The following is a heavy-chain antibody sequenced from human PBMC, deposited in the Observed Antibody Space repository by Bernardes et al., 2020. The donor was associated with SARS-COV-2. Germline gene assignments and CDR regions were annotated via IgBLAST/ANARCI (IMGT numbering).Heavy chain of an antibody. CDR1: GGSISSGDYY. J-gene: IGHJ4*02. Sequence: SETLSLTCTVSGGSISSGDYYWSWIRQPPGTGLEWIGYIYYSGSTYYNPSLKSRVTISVDTSKNQFSLKLSSVTAADTAVYYCARAFRITIFGVVNYFDYWGQGTLVTVSS. V-gene: IGHV4-30-4*01. D-gene: IGHD3-3*01. CDR2: IYYSGST. CDR3: ARAFRITIFGVVNYFDY.